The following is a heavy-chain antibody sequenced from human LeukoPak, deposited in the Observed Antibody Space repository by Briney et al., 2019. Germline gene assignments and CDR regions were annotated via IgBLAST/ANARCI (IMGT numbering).Heavy chain of an antibody. CDR2: INHSGST. D-gene: IGHD2-2*01. J-gene: IGHJ4*02. V-gene: IGHV4-34*01. CDR1: GGSFSGYY. Sequence: KASETLSLTCAVYGGSFSGYYWSWIRQPPGKGLEWIGEINHSGSTNYNPSLKSRVTISVDTSKNQFSLKLSSVTAADTAVYYCARGLPAANICSDYWGQGTLVTVSS. CDR3: ARGLPAANICSDY.